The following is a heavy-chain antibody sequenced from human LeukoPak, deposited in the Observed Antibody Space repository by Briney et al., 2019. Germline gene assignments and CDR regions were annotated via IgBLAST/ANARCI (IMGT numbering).Heavy chain of an antibody. CDR2: ISSSGSTI. D-gene: IGHD3-10*01. J-gene: IGHJ4*02. CDR1: GFTYSDYY. V-gene: IGHV3-11*01. Sequence: PGGSLRLSCAASGFTYSDYYMSWIRRARGKGLEWVSYISSSGSTIYYADSVKGRFTISRDNAENSLYLQINSLRAEDTAVYYCARETYYYGSGNGVTDYWGQGTLVTVSS. CDR3: ARETYYYGSGNGVTDY.